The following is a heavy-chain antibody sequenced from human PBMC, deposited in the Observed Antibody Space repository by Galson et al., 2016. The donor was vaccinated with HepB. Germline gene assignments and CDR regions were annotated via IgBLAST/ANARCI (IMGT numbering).Heavy chain of an antibody. Sequence: SVKVSCKASSDTLSNYGFSWVRQAPGQGLKWMGGVNTYTGDADYPQRFQDRVTMTTDTSTKTAYMGLRSLRSDDTAVDYCASRGGYDAFDIWGQGTMITGSS. CDR2: VNTYTGDA. CDR1: SDTLSNYG. CDR3: ASRGGYDAFDI. J-gene: IGHJ3*02. D-gene: IGHD5-12*01. V-gene: IGHV1-18*01.